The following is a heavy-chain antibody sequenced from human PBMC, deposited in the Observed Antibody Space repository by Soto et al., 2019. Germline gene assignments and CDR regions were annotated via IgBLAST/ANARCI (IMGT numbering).Heavy chain of an antibody. V-gene: IGHV4-34*01. CDR1: GGSFSGYY. D-gene: IGHD3-22*01. J-gene: IGHJ4*02. Sequence: TLSLTCAVYGGSFSGYYWSWIRQPPGKGLEWIGEINHSGSTNYNPSLKSRVTISVDTSKNQFSLKLSSVTAADTAVYYCARGPDSSGYYDFDYWGQGTLVTVSS. CDR3: ARGPDSSGYYDFDY. CDR2: INHSGST.